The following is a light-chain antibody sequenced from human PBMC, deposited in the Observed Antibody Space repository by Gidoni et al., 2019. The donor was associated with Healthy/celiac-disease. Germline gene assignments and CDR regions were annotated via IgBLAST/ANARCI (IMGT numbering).Light chain of an antibody. Sequence: EIVMTQSPATLFVSPGERATLSCRASQSVSSNLAWYQQKPGQAPRLLIYGASTRATGIPARFSGSGSGTEFTLTISSLQSEDFAVYYCQQYNNWPRVTFGPGTKVDIK. V-gene: IGKV3-15*01. CDR2: GAS. CDR1: QSVSSN. J-gene: IGKJ3*01. CDR3: QQYNNWPRVT.